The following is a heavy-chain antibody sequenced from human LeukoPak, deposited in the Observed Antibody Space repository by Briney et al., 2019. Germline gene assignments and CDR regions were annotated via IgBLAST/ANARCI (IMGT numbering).Heavy chain of an antibody. CDR2: IWYDGSNK. D-gene: IGHD3-9*01. J-gene: IGHJ6*02. CDR3: ARKLGRYFRMVYGMDV. V-gene: IGHV3-33*01. Sequence: GGSLRLSCAASGFTFSSYGMHWVRQAPGKGLEWVAVIWYDGSNKYYADSVKGRFTISRDNSKNTLYLQMNSLRAEDTAVYYCARKLGRYFRMVYGMDVWGQGTTVTVSS. CDR1: GFTFSSYG.